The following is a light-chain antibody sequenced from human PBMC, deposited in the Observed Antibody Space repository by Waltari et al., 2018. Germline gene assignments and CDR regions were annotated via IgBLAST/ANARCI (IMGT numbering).Light chain of an antibody. V-gene: IGKV1-39*01. CDR2: AAS. J-gene: IGKJ1*01. CDR1: QSISSY. Sequence: DIQMTQSPSSLSASVGDRVTITCRASQSISSYLNWYQQKPGKAPKLLIYAASSLQSGVPSRFSGSGSGTDFTLTISSLQPEDFATYYCQQSYSTPLWTFGQGTKVESK. CDR3: QQSYSTPLWT.